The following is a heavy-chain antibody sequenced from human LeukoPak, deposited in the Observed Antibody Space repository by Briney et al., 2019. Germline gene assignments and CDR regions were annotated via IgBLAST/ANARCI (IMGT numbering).Heavy chain of an antibody. CDR2: IIPILGIA. V-gene: IGHV1-69*02. CDR3: ARSPLVLFSDAFDI. J-gene: IGHJ3*02. CDR1: GGTFSSYT. Sequence: GASVKVSCKASGGTFSSYTISWVRQAPGQGLEWMGRIIPILGIANYAQKFQGRVTITADKSTSTAYMELSSLRSEDTAVYYCARSPLVLFSDAFDIWGQGTMVTVSS. D-gene: IGHD6-13*01.